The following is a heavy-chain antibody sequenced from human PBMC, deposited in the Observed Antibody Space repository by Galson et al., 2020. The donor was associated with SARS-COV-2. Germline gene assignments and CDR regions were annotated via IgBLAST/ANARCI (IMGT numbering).Heavy chain of an antibody. J-gene: IGHJ5*02. Sequence: SEPMSLTCSLPGVSIRSDNYYWSCIRQHPVKGLEWIGYIYYSGSTYHDPSLTSRLSFSLDMSKNQFSLKLTSVTAADTAIYYCANAHLHGASVFDPWGQGTLVTVSS. D-gene: IGHD4-17*01. CDR1: GVSIRSDNYY. CDR2: IYYSGST. V-gene: IGHV4-31*03. CDR3: ANAHLHGASVFDP.